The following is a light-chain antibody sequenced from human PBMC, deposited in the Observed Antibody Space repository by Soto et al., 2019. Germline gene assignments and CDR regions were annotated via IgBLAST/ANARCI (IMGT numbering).Light chain of an antibody. Sequence: EIVLTQSPGTLSLSPGERATLSCRASQSVSSSSLAWYQQKPGQAPMLLIYGASSRATGLPDRFSGSGSGTDFTLTISRLEPEDFAVYYCQQYGSSPRAFGQGTKVEIK. J-gene: IGKJ1*01. CDR2: GAS. CDR3: QQYGSSPRA. CDR1: QSVSSSS. V-gene: IGKV3-20*01.